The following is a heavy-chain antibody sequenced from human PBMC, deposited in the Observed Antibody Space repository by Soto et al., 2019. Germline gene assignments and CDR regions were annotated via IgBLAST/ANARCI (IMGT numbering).Heavy chain of an antibody. V-gene: IGHV3-7*03. CDR2: IKQDGSEQ. CDR3: ARPPHGMDV. CDR1: GFTLSSFW. J-gene: IGHJ6*02. Sequence: GGSLRLSCAASGFTLSSFWMTWVRQLPGKGLEWVASIKQDGSEQYYVGSVKGRFIVSRDNAKNTLYLQMNSLRVEDTAVYYCARPPHGMDVWGQGTTVTVSS.